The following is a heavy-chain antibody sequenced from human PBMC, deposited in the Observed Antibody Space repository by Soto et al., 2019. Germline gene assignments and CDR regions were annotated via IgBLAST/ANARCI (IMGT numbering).Heavy chain of an antibody. CDR1: GFTFSSYG. J-gene: IGHJ4*02. CDR3: ARGPHYYDSSGYQLDY. D-gene: IGHD3-22*01. Sequence: PGGSLRLSCAASGFTFSSYGMHWVRRAPGKGLEWVAVIWYDGSNKYYADSVKGRFTISRDNSKNTLYLQMNSLRAEDTAVYYCARGPHYYDSSGYQLDYWGQGTLVTVSS. V-gene: IGHV3-33*01. CDR2: IWYDGSNK.